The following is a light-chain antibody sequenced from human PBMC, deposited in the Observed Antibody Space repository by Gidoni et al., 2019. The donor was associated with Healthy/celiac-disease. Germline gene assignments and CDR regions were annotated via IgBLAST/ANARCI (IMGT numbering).Light chain of an antibody. Sequence: EIVMTQSPATLSVSPGERATLSCRASQSVSSNLALYQQKPGQAPRLLIYGASTRATGIPARFSGSGSGTEFTLTISSLQSEDFAVYYCQQYNNWPPDPTFXGXTKVEIK. V-gene: IGKV3-15*01. CDR2: GAS. J-gene: IGKJ4*01. CDR1: QSVSSN. CDR3: QQYNNWPPDPT.